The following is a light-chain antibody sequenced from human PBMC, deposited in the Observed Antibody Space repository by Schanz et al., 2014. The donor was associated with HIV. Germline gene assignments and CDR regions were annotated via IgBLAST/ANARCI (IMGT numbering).Light chain of an antibody. J-gene: IGKJ4*02. V-gene: IGKV3-20*01. CDR2: SAS. CDR3: HHYGDSRGT. CDR1: QSVGSNY. Sequence: EIVLTQSPGTLSLSPGERATLSCRASQSVGSNYLAWYQQKPGQSPRLLIYSASSRATGIPDRFSGSGSGTDFTLTISRLEPDDFAVYYCHHYGDSRGTFGGGTEVDI.